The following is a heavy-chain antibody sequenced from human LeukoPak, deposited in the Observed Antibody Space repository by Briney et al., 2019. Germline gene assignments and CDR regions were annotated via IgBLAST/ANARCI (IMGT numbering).Heavy chain of an antibody. J-gene: IGHJ1*01. CDR2: IKLNSGDT. Sequence: ASVKVSCKSSGYSFTGYFMHWVRQAPRQGLEWMGWIKLNSGDTNYAQKFQGRVTMTRDTSISTTYMEVSRLRSDDTAVYYCARDPGVAVSGKYLQHWGQGTLVTVSS. CDR1: GYSFTGYF. V-gene: IGHV1-2*02. CDR3: ARDPGVAVSGKYLQH. D-gene: IGHD6-19*01.